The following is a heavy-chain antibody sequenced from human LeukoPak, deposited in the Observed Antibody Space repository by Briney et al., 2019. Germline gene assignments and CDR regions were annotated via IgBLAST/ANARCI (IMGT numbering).Heavy chain of an antibody. CDR3: AKDRIAATAPGY. J-gene: IGHJ4*02. CDR1: GFTFSSYA. V-gene: IGHV3-23*01. CDR2: ISGSGGST. D-gene: IGHD6-13*01. Sequence: GGSLRLSCAASGFTFSSYAMSWVRQAPGKGLEWVSAISGSGGSTYYADSVEGRFTISRDNSKNTLYLQMNSLRAEDTAVYYCAKDRIAATAPGYWGQGTLVTVSS.